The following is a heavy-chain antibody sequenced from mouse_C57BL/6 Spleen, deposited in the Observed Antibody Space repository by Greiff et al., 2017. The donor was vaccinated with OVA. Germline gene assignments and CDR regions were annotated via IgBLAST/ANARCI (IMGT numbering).Heavy chain of an antibody. D-gene: IGHD1-1*01. CDR3: ARGSSSYQEGFAY. CDR1: GYTFTDYY. J-gene: IGHJ3*01. V-gene: IGHV1-19*01. Sequence: EVQLQQSGPVLVKPGASVKMSCKASGYTFTDYYMNWVKQSHGKSLEWIGVINPYNGGTSYNQKFKGKATLTVDKSSSTAYMELNSLTSEDSAVYYCARGSSSYQEGFAYWGQGTLVTVSA. CDR2: INPYNGGT.